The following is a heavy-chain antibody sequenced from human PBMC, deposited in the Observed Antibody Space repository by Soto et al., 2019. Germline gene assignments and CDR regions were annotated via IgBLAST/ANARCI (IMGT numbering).Heavy chain of an antibody. V-gene: IGHV1-69*08. Sequence: QVQLVQSGAEVKKPGSSVKVSCKASGGTFSSYTISWVRQAPGQGLEWMGRIIPILGIANYAQKFQGRVTITADKSTSTAYMELSSLRAEVTAVYYCARDEGIAAAAGTTGHRGQGTLVTVSS. CDR1: GGTFSSYT. J-gene: IGHJ4*02. CDR2: IIPILGIA. CDR3: ARDEGIAAAAGTTGH. D-gene: IGHD6-13*01.